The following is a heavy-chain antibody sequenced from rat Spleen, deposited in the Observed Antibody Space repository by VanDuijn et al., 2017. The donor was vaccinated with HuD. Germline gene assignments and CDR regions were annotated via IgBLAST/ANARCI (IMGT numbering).Heavy chain of an antibody. CDR2: INTGGDKT. J-gene: IGHJ2*01. Sequence: EVQLVESGGGLVQPGRSMKLSCAASGFTFSNYNMAWVRQSPKKGLEWIASINTGGDKTYYRDSVKGRFTVSRDNAKSTLYLQMDSLRSEDTATYYCARRGRDYWGQGVMVTVSS. CDR3: ARRGRDY. CDR1: GFTFSNYN. V-gene: IGHV5-25*01.